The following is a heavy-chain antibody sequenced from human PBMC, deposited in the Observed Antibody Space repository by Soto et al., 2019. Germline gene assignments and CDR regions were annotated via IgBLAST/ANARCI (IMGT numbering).Heavy chain of an antibody. CDR3: ARAEGGLVAGEDYYMDV. J-gene: IGHJ6*03. V-gene: IGHV4-59*01. CDR1: GGSISSYY. Sequence: SESLSLTCTVSGGSISSYYWSWIRQPPGKRLEWTEYIYYSGSTNYNPSLKSRATISVDTSKNQYSLKLSSVTAADTAVYYCARAEGGLVAGEDYYMDVWGKGTTVTVSS. D-gene: IGHD2-15*01. CDR2: IYYSGST.